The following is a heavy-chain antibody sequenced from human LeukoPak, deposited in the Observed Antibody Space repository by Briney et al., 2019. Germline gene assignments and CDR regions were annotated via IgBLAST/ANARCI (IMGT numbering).Heavy chain of an antibody. D-gene: IGHD2-15*01. V-gene: IGHV3-74*01. J-gene: IGHJ4*02. CDR2: ISFDGSDA. CDR1: GFTFSGFW. Sequence: GGSLRLSCAASGFTFSGFWMHWVRQAPGKGLVWVSCISFDGSDATYADSVKGRFTISRDNAKNTLYLQMNSLRAEDTAVYYCAPLTSEVAATQYYFDYWGQGTLVTVSS. CDR3: APLTSEVAATQYYFDY.